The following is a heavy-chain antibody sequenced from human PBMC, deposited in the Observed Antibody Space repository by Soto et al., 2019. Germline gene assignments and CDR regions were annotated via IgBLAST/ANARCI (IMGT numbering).Heavy chain of an antibody. CDR1: GGSFSGYQ. D-gene: IGHD6-19*01. CDR2: INHSGNT. J-gene: IGHJ4*02. CDR3: ACFTGGWLVCDY. Sequence: QVQLQQWGAGLLKPSETLSLTCAVYGGSFSGYQWGWIRQPPGKGLEWIGNINHSGNTNYNPSLKRRVTKSIDTPKYQSSLNLGAVTAADPGVYFCACFTGGWLVCDYWSQSPLVTVSS. V-gene: IGHV4-34*01.